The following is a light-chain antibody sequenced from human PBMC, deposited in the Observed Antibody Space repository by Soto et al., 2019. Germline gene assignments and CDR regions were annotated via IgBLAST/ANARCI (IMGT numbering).Light chain of an antibody. CDR2: EVS. J-gene: IGLJ1*01. V-gene: IGLV2-14*01. Sequence: QSALTQPASVSGSPGQSITISCTGTSSDVGGYNYVSWYQQHPDKAPKLMIYEVSNRPSGVSNRFSGSKSGNTASLTISGLQSEDEGNYYCCSKTSSITYVFGSGTKLTVL. CDR3: CSKTSSITYV. CDR1: SSDVGGYNY.